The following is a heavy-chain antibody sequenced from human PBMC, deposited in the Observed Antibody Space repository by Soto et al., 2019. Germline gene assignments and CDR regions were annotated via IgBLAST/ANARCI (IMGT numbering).Heavy chain of an antibody. V-gene: IGHV1-69*02. D-gene: IGHD2-15*01. CDR1: GGIFSSYT. CDR2: IIPILGIA. CDR3: ARGPEEKYCSGGSCYSVDYYYYMDV. J-gene: IGHJ6*03. Sequence: SVKVSCKASGGIFSSYTISWVRQAPGQGLEWMGRIIPILGIANYAQKFQGRVTITADKSTSTAYMELSSLRSEDTAVYYCARGPEEKYCSGGSCYSVDYYYYMDVWGKGTTVTVSS.